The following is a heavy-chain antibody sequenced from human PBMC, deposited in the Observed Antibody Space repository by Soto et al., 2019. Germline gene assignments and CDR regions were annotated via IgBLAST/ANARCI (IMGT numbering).Heavy chain of an antibody. Sequence: APVKVSCKASGYTFTNYGVSWVRQAPGQRLEWMGWISAYNGNTNYAQKLQGRVTMTTDTSTSTAYMELRSLRSDDTAVYYCARVWLAAAGTVGYYFDYWGQGTLVTVSS. V-gene: IGHV1-18*01. CDR3: ARVWLAAAGTVGYYFDY. CDR2: ISAYNGNT. J-gene: IGHJ4*02. CDR1: GYTFTNYG. D-gene: IGHD6-13*01.